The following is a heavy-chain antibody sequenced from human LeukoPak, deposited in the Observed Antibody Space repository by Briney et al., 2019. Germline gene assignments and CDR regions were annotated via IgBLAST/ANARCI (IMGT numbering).Heavy chain of an antibody. CDR2: INHSGST. J-gene: IGHJ4*02. CDR1: GGSFSGYY. D-gene: IGHD6-19*01. V-gene: IGHV4-34*01. Sequence: PETLSLTCAVYGGSFSGYYWSWIRQPPGKGLEWIWEINHSGSTNYNPSLKSRVTISVDTSKNQFSLKLSSVTAADTAVYYCARVGYSGFGGWYYFGYWGQGTLVTVSS. CDR3: ARVGYSGFGGWYYFGY.